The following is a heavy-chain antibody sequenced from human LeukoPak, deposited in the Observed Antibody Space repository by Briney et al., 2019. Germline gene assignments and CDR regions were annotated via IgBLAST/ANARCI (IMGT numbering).Heavy chain of an antibody. CDR1: GFTFSNYA. D-gene: IGHD5-12*01. CDR2: ITSSGGST. J-gene: IGHJ4*02. CDR3: ATLMRGPTGYSGYGGEDY. V-gene: IGHV3-23*01. Sequence: GGSLRLSCAASGFTFSNYAMTWVRQAQGKGLQWVAAITSSGGSTYYADSVKGRFAISRDNSRNTLYLQMSSLRAEDTAVYYCATLMRGPTGYSGYGGEDYWGQGTLVTVSS.